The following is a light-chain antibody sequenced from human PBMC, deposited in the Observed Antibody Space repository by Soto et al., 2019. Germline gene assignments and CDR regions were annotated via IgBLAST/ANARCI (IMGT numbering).Light chain of an antibody. J-gene: IGKJ5*01. CDR2: DAS. CDR1: QGISSA. V-gene: IGKV1-13*02. Sequence: AIQLTQSPSSLSASVGDRVTITCRASQGISSALAWYQQKPGKAPKLLIYDASSLESGVPSRFSVSGSGTDFTLTISSLQPEDFATYYCQQFNSYPHTFGQGTRLEIK. CDR3: QQFNSYPHT.